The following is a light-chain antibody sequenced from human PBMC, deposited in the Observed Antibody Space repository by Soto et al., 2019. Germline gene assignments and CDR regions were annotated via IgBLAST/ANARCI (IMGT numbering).Light chain of an antibody. V-gene: IGLV1-47*02. J-gene: IGLJ3*02. CDR2: SNN. Sequence: QSVLTQPPSASGTPGQRVTISCSGSSSNIGSNYVYWYQQLPGTAPKLLIYSNNQRPSGVPDRCSGSKSGTSASLAISGRRSEDEADYYCAAWDDSLSGWVFGGGTKLTVL. CDR1: SSNIGSNY. CDR3: AAWDDSLSGWV.